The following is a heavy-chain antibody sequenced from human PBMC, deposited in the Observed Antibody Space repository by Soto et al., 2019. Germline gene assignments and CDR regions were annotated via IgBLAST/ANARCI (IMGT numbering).Heavy chain of an antibody. CDR3: TRGDY. J-gene: IGHJ4*02. Sequence: QVQLQESGPGLVKPSQTLSLTCTVSGDSMTTVGYYWTWIRQHPGQGLEWIGFISYSGSTYYSSSLKGRVAISADTSKNQFSLKLNSVTAADTAVYYCTRGDYWGQGTLATVSS. V-gene: IGHV4-31*03. CDR1: GDSMTTVGYY. CDR2: ISYSGST.